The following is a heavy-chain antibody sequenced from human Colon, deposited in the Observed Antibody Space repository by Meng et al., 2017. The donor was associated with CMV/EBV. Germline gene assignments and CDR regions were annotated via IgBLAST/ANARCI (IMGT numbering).Heavy chain of an antibody. J-gene: IGHJ4*02. D-gene: IGHD5-12*01. Sequence: GESLKISCGTSSEFTFSNAWMTWVRQAPGKGLEWVGRIKSKSDGGTTDFAAAVKGRFLISRDESKNTLYLQMNSLKTEDTGVYYCTTQGGYDKDYWGQGALVTVSS. CDR2: IKSKSDGGTT. V-gene: IGHV3-15*01. CDR3: TTQGGYDKDY. CDR1: EFTFSNAW.